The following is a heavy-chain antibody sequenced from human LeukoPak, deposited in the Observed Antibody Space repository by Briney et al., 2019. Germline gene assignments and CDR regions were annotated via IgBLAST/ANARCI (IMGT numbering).Heavy chain of an antibody. J-gene: IGHJ6*03. D-gene: IGHD2-15*01. V-gene: IGHV1-46*01. Sequence: ASVKVSCKASGYTITSYYMHWVRQAPGQGLEWMGIINPSGGSTSYAQKFQGRVTMTRDTSTSTVSMELSSLRSEDTAVYYCARDPGVDYYMDVWGKGTTVTVSS. CDR3: ARDPGVDYYMDV. CDR2: INPSGGST. CDR1: GYTITSYY.